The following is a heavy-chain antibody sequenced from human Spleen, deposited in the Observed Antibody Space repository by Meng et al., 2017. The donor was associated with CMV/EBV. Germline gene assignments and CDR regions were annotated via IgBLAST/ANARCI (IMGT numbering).Heavy chain of an antibody. CDR1: GYSFTSYG. CDR3: ARDQTTYCSSTSCYSGP. V-gene: IGHV1-18*01. J-gene: IGHJ5*02. D-gene: IGHD2-2*01. CDR2: ISGYNDHT. Sequence: ASVKVSCKASGYSFTSYGISWVRQAPGKGLEWMGWISGYNDHTNYAQKFQGRVTMTTVTATTTAYMELSSLRSDDTAVYYCARDQTTYCSSTSCYSGPWGQGTLVTVSS.